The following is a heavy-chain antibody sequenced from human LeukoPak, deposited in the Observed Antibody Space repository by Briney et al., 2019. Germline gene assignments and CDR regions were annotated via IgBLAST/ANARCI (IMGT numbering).Heavy chain of an antibody. V-gene: IGHV4-61*02. J-gene: IGHJ5*02. CDR1: GASLSSGSYY. CDR3: ARDYCASTTCPNWFDP. D-gene: IGHD2-2*01. CDR2: IYTSGST. Sequence: PSQTLSLTCTVSGASLSSGSYYWSWIRQPAGKGLEWIGRIYTSGSTNYNPSLKSRVTMSVDTSKNQFSLKLNSVTAADTAVYYCARDYCASTTCPNWFDPWGQGTLVTVSS.